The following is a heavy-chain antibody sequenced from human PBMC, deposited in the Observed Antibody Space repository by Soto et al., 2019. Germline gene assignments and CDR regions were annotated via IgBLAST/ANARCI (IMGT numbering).Heavy chain of an antibody. CDR2: IWYDGSNK. D-gene: IGHD1-26*01. CDR3: ARSSAVGYYLKDY. CDR1: GFTFSSYG. J-gene: IGHJ4*02. Sequence: QVQLVESGGGVVQPGRSLRLSCAASGFTFSSYGMHWVRQAPGKGLEWVAVIWYDGSNKYYADSVKGRFTISRDNSKNTLYLQMNSLRAEDTAVYYCARSSAVGYYLKDYWGQGTLVTVSS. V-gene: IGHV3-33*01.